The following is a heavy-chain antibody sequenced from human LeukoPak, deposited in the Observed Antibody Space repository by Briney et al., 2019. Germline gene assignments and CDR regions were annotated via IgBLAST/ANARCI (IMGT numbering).Heavy chain of an antibody. D-gene: IGHD3-22*01. V-gene: IGHV4-39*01. CDR3: ARHMPKNFYDSSGYYYFDY. CDR2: IYYSGRT. J-gene: IGHJ4*02. Sequence: PSETLSLTCTVSGGSISSSSYYWGWIRQPPGKGLEGIGSIYYSGRTYYNPSLKSRLTISVNTSKNQFSLKLSSVTAADTAVYYCARHMPKNFYDSSGYYYFDYWGQGTLVTVSS. CDR1: GGSISSSSYY.